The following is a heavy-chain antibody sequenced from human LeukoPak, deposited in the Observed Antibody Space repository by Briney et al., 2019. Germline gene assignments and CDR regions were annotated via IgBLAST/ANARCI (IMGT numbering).Heavy chain of an antibody. CDR2: ISGTGGST. V-gene: IGHV3-23*01. J-gene: IGHJ3*02. CDR1: GFTFSTYA. D-gene: IGHD6-13*01. Sequence: PGGSLRLSCTASGFTFSTYAMSWVRQAPGKGLEWVSAISGTGGSTYYADSVKGRFTISRDNAKNSLYLQMNSLRAEDTAVYYCARDWSDSSSWYPGAEAFDIWGQGTMVTVSS. CDR3: ARDWSDSSSWYPGAEAFDI.